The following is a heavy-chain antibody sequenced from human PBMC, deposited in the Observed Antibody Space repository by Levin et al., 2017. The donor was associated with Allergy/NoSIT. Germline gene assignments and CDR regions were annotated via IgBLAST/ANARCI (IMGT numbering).Heavy chain of an antibody. CDR1: GFTFSSYA. Sequence: PGESLKISCAASGFTFSSYAMSWVRQAPGKGLEWVSAISGSGGSTYYADSVKGRFTISRDNSKNTLYLQMNSLRAEDTAVYYCAKVSRFKKEGDYWGQGTLVTVSS. V-gene: IGHV3-23*01. J-gene: IGHJ4*02. CDR2: ISGSGGST. CDR3: AKVSRFKKEGDY.